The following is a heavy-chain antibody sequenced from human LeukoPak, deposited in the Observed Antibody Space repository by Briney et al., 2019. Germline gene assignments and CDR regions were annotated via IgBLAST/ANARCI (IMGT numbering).Heavy chain of an antibody. CDR3: AKVGVELLVDY. Sequence: GGSLRLSCAASGFTYSSYAMSWVRQAPGKGLEWVSGISGSGGSTYYADSVKGRFTISRDNSKNTLYLQMNSLRAEDTAVYYCAKVGVELLVDYWGQGTLVTVSS. CDR2: ISGSGGST. CDR1: GFTYSSYA. D-gene: IGHD1-26*01. J-gene: IGHJ4*02. V-gene: IGHV3-23*01.